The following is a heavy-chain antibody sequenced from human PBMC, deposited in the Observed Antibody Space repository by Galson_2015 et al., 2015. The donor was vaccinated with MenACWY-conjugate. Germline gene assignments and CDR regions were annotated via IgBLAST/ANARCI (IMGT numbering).Heavy chain of an antibody. Sequence: SLRLSCAASGFIFNKYALTWIRQAPGKGLEWVAATSGSGGVTYYAASVKGRFTISRDNSKNTLYLQMNSLKAEDTARYFCAKGPLYDSSGSDSDYFDYWGRGTLVTVSS. V-gene: IGHV3-23*01. CDR3: AKGPLYDSSGSDSDYFDY. CDR2: TSGSGGVT. D-gene: IGHD3-22*01. J-gene: IGHJ4*01. CDR1: GFIFNKYA.